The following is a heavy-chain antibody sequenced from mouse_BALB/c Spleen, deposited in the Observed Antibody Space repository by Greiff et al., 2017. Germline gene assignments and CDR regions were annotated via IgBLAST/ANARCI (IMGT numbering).Heavy chain of an antibody. CDR1: GFTFSSYG. D-gene: IGHD2-4*01. Sequence: EVQVVESGGDLVKPGGSLKLSCAASGFTFSSYGMSWVRQTPDKRLEWVATISSGGSYTYYPDSVKGRFTISRDNAKNTLYLQMSSLKSEDTAMYYCARHGDYDGDYAMDYWGQGTSVTVSS. V-gene: IGHV5-6*01. CDR2: ISSGGSYT. CDR3: ARHGDYDGDYAMDY. J-gene: IGHJ4*01.